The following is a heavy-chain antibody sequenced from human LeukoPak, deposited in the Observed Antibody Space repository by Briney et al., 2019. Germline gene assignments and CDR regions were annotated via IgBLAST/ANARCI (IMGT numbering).Heavy chain of an antibody. V-gene: IGHV3-15*01. CDR2: IKSKTDGGTT. CDR1: GFTFSNAW. CDR3: TTVGRGYSYGSPIDY. D-gene: IGHD5-18*01. Sequence: GGSLRLCSAASGFTFSNAWMSWVRQAPGKGLEWVGRIKSKTDGGTTDYAAPVKGRFTISRDDSKNTLYLQMNSLKTEDTAVYYCTTVGRGYSYGSPIDYWGQGTLVTVSS. J-gene: IGHJ4*02.